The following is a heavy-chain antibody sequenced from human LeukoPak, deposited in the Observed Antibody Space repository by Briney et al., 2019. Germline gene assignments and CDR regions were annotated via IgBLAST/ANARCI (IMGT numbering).Heavy chain of an antibody. CDR3: ARGLEPTAEGFYAFDI. V-gene: IGHV4-4*07. D-gene: IGHD2-21*02. Sequence: SETLSLTCSVSGASIGSFYWSWIRQPAGKGLEWIGRLYKGGDTNYSPSLRSRVTVSADTAKNQFSLIVGSVTAADTAMYYCARGLEPTAEGFYAFDIWGHGTMVTVSS. CDR1: GASIGSFY. J-gene: IGHJ3*02. CDR2: LYKGGDT.